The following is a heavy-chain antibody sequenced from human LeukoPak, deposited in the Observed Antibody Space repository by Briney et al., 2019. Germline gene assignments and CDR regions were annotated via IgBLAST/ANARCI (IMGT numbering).Heavy chain of an antibody. Sequence: ASVNVSCTASGYPFTTHDITWVRQAPGQGLQWLGWINPNSGNTDYAQKFQDRVFMTTDSSINTAYLELRSLKSEDTAVYYCARGVPTLWNGYFTEFDHWGQGTLVTVSS. D-gene: IGHD3-3*01. V-gene: IGHV1-8*01. CDR2: INPNSGNT. CDR1: GYPFTTHD. J-gene: IGHJ4*02. CDR3: ARGVPTLWNGYFTEFDH.